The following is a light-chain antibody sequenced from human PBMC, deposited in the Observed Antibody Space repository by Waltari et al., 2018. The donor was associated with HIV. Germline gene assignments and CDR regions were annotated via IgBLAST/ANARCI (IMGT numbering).Light chain of an antibody. V-gene: IGLV7-43*01. CDR1: TGAVTSRYS. CDR3: LLYYGGSWV. Sequence: QTVVTQEPSLTVSPGGTVTLTCASRTGAVTSRYSPHWFQQKPGQTPRALIYSASNEHSWTPSRFSGSRLGGKAALTLTGVQPEDEAEYYCLLYYGGSWVFGGGTKLTVL. CDR2: SAS. J-gene: IGLJ3*02.